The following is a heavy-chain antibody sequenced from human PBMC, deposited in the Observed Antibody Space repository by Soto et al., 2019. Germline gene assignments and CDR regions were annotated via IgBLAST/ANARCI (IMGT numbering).Heavy chain of an antibody. J-gene: IGHJ4*02. CDR2: IYYSGST. CDR1: GGSISSYY. D-gene: IGHD3-16*02. V-gene: IGHV4-59*01. CDR3: ARNDYIWGSYRTEYYFDY. Sequence: SETLSLTCTVSGGSISSYYWSWIRQPPGKGLEWIGYIYYSGSTNYNPSLKSRVTISVDTSKNQFSLKLSSVTAADTAVYYCARNDYIWGSYRTEYYFDYWGQGTLVTVSS.